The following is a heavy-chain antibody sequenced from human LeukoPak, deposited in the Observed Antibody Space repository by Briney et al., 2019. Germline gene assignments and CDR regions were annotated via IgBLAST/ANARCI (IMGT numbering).Heavy chain of an antibody. CDR2: INPNSGDT. Sequence: ASVKVSCKASAYTFTDYYMHWVRQAPGQGPEWMGWINPNSGDTHYAQKFQGRVTMTRDTSTSTVYMELSSLRSEDTAVYYCARLGWLAFDYWGQGTLVTVSS. D-gene: IGHD3-22*01. CDR3: ARLGWLAFDY. J-gene: IGHJ4*02. CDR1: AYTFTDYY. V-gene: IGHV1-2*02.